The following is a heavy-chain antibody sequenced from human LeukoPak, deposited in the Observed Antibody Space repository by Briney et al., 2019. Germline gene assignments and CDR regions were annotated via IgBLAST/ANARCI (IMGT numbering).Heavy chain of an antibody. CDR1: GYTFTGYY. V-gene: IGHV1-8*02. Sequence: ASVKVSCKTSGYTFTGYYMHWVRQATGQGLEWMGWMNPNSGNTGYAQKFQGRVTMTRNTSISIAYMELSSLRSEDTAVYYCARGTGYCTGGSCYNWFDPWGQGTLVTVSS. CDR2: MNPNSGNT. D-gene: IGHD2-15*01. CDR3: ARGTGYCTGGSCYNWFDP. J-gene: IGHJ5*02.